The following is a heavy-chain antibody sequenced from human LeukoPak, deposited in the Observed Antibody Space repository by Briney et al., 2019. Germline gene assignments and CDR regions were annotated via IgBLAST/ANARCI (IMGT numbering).Heavy chain of an antibody. CDR2: MSHDGSNK. D-gene: IGHD6-19*01. CDR1: GFTFSSYA. CDR3: AKLDSSGWSRPFDY. Sequence: GRSLRLSCAASGFTFSSYAMHWVREARGTGLERVAVMSHDGSNKYYGDSVKGRFTISRDNSKNTLYLQMNSLRAEDTAVYYCAKLDSSGWSRPFDYWGQGTLVTVSS. J-gene: IGHJ4*02. V-gene: IGHV3-30*18.